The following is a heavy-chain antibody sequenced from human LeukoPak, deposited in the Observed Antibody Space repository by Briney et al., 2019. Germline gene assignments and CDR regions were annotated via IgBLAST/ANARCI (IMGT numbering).Heavy chain of an antibody. D-gene: IGHD2-21*01. CDR1: GFTFSSYA. CDR2: ISYDGSNK. CDR3: ARDSRCGPCLYYYYYGMDV. Sequence: PGGSLRLSCAASGFTFSSYAMSWVRQAPGKGLEWVAVISYDGSNKYYADSVKGRFTISRDNSKNTLYLQMNSLRAEDTAVYYCARDSRCGPCLYYYYYGMDVWGQGTTVTVSS. V-gene: IGHV3-30*04. J-gene: IGHJ6*02.